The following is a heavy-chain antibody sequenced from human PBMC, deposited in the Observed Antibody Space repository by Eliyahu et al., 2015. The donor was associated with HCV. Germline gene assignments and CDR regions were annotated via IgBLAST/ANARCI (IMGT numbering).Heavy chain of an antibody. Sequence: QVQLQESGPGLVKPSETLSLTCTVSGXXFSSYXWSWIRQLPGKGXEWIGYIYYSGYTNYNPSLKSRVTISVDTSKNQFSLRLSSVTAADTAVYYCARGTPSSGYSYGKGTFDYWGQGTLVTVSS. J-gene: IGHJ4*02. CDR2: IYYSGYT. CDR1: GXXFSSYX. V-gene: IGHV4-59*01. CDR3: ARGTPSSGYSYGKGTFDY. D-gene: IGHD5-18*01.